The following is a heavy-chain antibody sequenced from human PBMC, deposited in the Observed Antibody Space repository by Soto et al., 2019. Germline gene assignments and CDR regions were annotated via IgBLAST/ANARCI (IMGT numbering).Heavy chain of an antibody. CDR3: ARAVSVISLIDY. V-gene: IGHV3-30-3*01. CDR1: GFTFSNYA. J-gene: IGHJ4*02. CDR2: ISNDGSNK. D-gene: IGHD2-21*01. Sequence: QVQLVESGEGVVQPGRSLRLSCAASGFTFSNYAMHWVRQAPGKGLEWVAVISNDGSNKYHADSVKGRFTISRDNSKNPLYLQMNSLRAEDTAVYYCARAVSVISLIDYWGQGTLVTVAS.